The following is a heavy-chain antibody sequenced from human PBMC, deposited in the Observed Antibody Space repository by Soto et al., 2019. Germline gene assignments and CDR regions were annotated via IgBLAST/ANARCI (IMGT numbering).Heavy chain of an antibody. CDR2: ISNDGTNK. Sequence: GGSLRLSCAASGFTFNIFGLHWVRQAPGKGLEWVALISNDGTNKYYTDSVRGRFTISRDSSKNTVFLQMDSLRADDTAVYYCAKGSTRWLESLLHYWGQGTLVTVSS. V-gene: IGHV3-30*18. CDR1: GFTFNIFG. J-gene: IGHJ4*02. D-gene: IGHD5-12*01. CDR3: AKGSTRWLESLLHY.